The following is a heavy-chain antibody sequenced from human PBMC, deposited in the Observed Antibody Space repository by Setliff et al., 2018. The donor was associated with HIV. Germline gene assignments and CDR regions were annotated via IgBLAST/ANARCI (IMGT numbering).Heavy chain of an antibody. D-gene: IGHD4-17*01. CDR1: GGSISSSSYY. CDR3: ARDPPGYGDSNDY. CDR2: VHSSATS. J-gene: IGHJ4*02. Sequence: SETLSLTCTVSGGSISSSSYYWGWIRQPPGKGLEWIGRVHSSATSNYNPSLKGRVAMSVDTAKNQFSLKLRSVTAADTAVYYCARDPPGYGDSNDYWGQGT. V-gene: IGHV4-39*07.